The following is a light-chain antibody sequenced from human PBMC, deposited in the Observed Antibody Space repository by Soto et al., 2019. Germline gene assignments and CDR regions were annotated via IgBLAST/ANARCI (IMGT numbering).Light chain of an antibody. J-gene: IGLJ2*01. CDR2: RND. Sequence: QLVLTQPPSASGTPGQRVTISCSGSSSNIGNNYVHWYQQLPGTAPKLLIYRNDQRPSGVPDRFSGSKSGTSASLAISGLRSEDETDYYCTTWDDSLSAVVFGGGTKLTVL. CDR1: SSNIGNNY. CDR3: TTWDDSLSAVV. V-gene: IGLV1-47*01.